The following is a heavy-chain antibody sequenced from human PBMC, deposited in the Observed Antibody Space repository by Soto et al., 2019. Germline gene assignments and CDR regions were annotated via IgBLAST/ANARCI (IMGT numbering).Heavy chain of an antibody. Sequence: PSETLSLTCTVSGGSISSGDYYWSWIRQPPGKGLEWIGYIYYSGSTYYNPSLKSRVTISVDTSKNQFSLKLSSVTAADTAVYYCARGAIVATIFHYWGQGTLVTVSS. CDR2: IYYSGST. V-gene: IGHV4-30-4*01. J-gene: IGHJ4*02. D-gene: IGHD5-12*01. CDR1: GGSISSGDYY. CDR3: ARGAIVATIFHY.